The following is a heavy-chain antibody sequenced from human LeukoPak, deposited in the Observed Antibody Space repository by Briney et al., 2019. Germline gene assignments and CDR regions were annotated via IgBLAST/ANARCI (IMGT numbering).Heavy chain of an antibody. CDR3: ARVLLAYYYGSGSYYNPFHY. CDR2: ISSSGSTI. CDR1: GFTFSSYE. D-gene: IGHD3-10*01. J-gene: IGHJ4*02. Sequence: GGSLRLSCAASGFTFSSYEMNWVRQAPGKGLEWVSYISSSGSTIYYADAVKGRFTISRDNAKSSLYLQMNSLRAEDTAVYYCARVLLAYYYGSGSYYNPFHYWGQGTLVTVSP. V-gene: IGHV3-48*03.